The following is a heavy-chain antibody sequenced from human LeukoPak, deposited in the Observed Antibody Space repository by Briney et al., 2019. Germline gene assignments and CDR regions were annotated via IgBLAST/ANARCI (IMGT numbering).Heavy chain of an antibody. Sequence: GGSLRLSCAASGFTFDDYGMSWVRQAPGKGLEWVSGINWNGGSTGYADSVKGRFTISRDNAKNTLYLQMNSLRAEDTAVYYCAKDRRYCSSTSCYRDFDYWGQGTLVTVSS. CDR1: GFTFDDYG. CDR2: INWNGGST. D-gene: IGHD2-2*01. CDR3: AKDRRYCSSTSCYRDFDY. V-gene: IGHV3-20*04. J-gene: IGHJ4*02.